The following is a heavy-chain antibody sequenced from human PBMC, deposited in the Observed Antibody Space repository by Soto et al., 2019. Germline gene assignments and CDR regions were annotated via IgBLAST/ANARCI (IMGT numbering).Heavy chain of an antibody. CDR3: ARASGESYPGSRVFDS. CDR1: GFTFSSNA. J-gene: IGHJ4*02. Sequence: EVQLLESGGDLVQPGGSLRLSCAASGFTFSSNAMSWVRQAPGNGLEWVSVITNTGGDTLYADSVKGRFTISRDNSKNTLYLQMNSLRAEDTAIYYCARASGESYPGSRVFDSWGQGTRVTVSS. CDR2: ITNTGGDT. V-gene: IGHV3-23*01. D-gene: IGHD3-10*01.